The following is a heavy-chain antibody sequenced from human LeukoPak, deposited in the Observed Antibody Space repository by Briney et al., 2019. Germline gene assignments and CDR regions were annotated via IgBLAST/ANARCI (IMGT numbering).Heavy chain of an antibody. D-gene: IGHD3-10*02. CDR1: GFTFSSYA. Sequence: GGSLRLSCAASGFTFSSYAISWVRQAPGKGLEWVSYISSSGSTIYYADSVKGRFTISRDNAKNSLYLQMNSLRAEDTAVYYCAELGITMIGGVWGKGTRSPSPQ. CDR2: ISSSGSTI. CDR3: AELGITMIGGV. J-gene: IGHJ6*04. V-gene: IGHV3-48*03.